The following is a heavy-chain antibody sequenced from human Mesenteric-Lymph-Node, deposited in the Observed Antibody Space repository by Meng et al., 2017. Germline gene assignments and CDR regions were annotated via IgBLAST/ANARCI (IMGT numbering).Heavy chain of an antibody. CDR1: GFTFNTYW. V-gene: IGHV3-74*01. J-gene: IGHJ4*02. D-gene: IGHD1-14*01. Sequence: EVQLVGSGGGLVQHGESLRLSCAASGFTFNTYWMHWVRQVPGKGLVWVSRINEDGSSTSYADSVKGRFTISRDNAKNTLYLQMNSLRVEDTAVYYCARGYRDYWSQGTLVTVSS. CDR3: ARGYRDY. CDR2: INEDGSST.